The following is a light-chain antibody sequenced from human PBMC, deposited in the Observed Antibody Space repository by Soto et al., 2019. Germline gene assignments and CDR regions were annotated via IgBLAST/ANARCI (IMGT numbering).Light chain of an antibody. CDR1: SSDVGGYNY. CDR2: DVS. V-gene: IGLV2-14*01. J-gene: IGLJ1*01. Sequence: QSALTQPASVSGSPGQSITISCTGTSSDVGGYNYVSWYQQHPGKAPKLMIYDVSNRPSGVSNRFSGSKSGNTASLTISGLQAEDEADYYCSPYTSSSTYVFGTGTKETLL. CDR3: SPYTSSSTYV.